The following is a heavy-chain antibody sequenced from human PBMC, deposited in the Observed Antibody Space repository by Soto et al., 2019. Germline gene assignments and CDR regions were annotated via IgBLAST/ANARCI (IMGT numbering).Heavy chain of an antibody. CDR3: ARGGRFWSGYPHASYNWFDP. J-gene: IGHJ5*02. Sequence: SETLSLTCTVSGGSISSGGYYWSWIRQHPGKGLEWIGYIYYSGSTYYNPSLKSRVTISVDTSKNQFSLKLSSVTAADTAVYYCARGGRFWSGYPHASYNWFDPWGQGTLVTVSS. CDR1: GGSISSGGYY. D-gene: IGHD3-3*01. CDR2: IYYSGST. V-gene: IGHV4-31*03.